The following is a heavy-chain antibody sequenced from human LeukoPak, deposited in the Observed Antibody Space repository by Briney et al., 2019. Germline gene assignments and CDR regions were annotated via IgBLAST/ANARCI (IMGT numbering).Heavy chain of an antibody. D-gene: IGHD1-26*01. CDR1: GYTFTEYY. J-gene: IGHJ4*02. CDR2: ITLSTGDI. Sequence: ASVKVSCKAPGYTFTEYYLHWLRQAPGQGLEWMGWITLSTGDIFYAQNFQGRVTMTRDTSISTAYMQLGSLKPDDTAVYYCATVLGATWTLDYWGQGTLVTVSS. V-gene: IGHV1-2*02. CDR3: ATVLGATWTLDY.